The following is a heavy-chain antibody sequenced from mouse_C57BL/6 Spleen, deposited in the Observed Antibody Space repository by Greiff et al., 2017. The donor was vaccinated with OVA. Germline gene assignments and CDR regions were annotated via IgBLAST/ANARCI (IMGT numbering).Heavy chain of an antibody. CDR1: GYTFTGYW. D-gene: IGHD1-1*01. CDR3: ARDYGSSYWFAY. Sequence: VQLQQSGAELLKPGASVKLSCKATGYTFTGYWIEWVKQRPGHGLEWIGEILPGSGSPNYNETFKGKATLTADKSSSTAYMQLSSLNSEDSAVYVCARDYGSSYWFAYWGQGTLVTVAA. V-gene: IGHV1-9*01. J-gene: IGHJ3*01. CDR2: ILPGSGSP.